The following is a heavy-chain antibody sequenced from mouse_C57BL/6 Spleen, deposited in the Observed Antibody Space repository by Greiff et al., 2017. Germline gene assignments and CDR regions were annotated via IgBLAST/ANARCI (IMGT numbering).Heavy chain of an antibody. CDR3: ARDGYDGYSRFAY. CDR2: SRNKANDYTT. J-gene: IGHJ3*01. V-gene: IGHV7-1*01. Sequence: EVNVVESGGGLVQSGRSLRLSCATSGFTFSDFYMEWVRQAPGKGLEWIAASRNKANDYTTEYSASVKGRFIVSRDTSQSILYLQMNALRAEDTAIYYCARDGYDGYSRFAYWGQGTLVTVSA. D-gene: IGHD2-3*01. CDR1: GFTFSDFY.